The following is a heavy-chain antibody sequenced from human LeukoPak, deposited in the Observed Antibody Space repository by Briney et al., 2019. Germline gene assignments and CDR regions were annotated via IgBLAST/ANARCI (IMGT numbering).Heavy chain of an antibody. V-gene: IGHV4-59*01. Sequence: SETLSLTCTVSGGSIDSNSWTWIRQPPGKGLEWIGYIYYSGTTNYNPSLMSQVTMSVVMSKNQSSLKLSSGTAADTAVYYCARRSSSWKNWFDPWGQGTLVTVSS. CDR3: ARRSSSWKNWFDP. CDR2: IYYSGTT. CDR1: GGSIDSNS. D-gene: IGHD6-13*01. J-gene: IGHJ5*02.